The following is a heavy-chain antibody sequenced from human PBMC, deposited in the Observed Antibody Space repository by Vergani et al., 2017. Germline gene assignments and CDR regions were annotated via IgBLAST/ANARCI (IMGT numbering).Heavy chain of an antibody. CDR2: IQYDGSDI. V-gene: IGHV3-30*02. D-gene: IGHD6-13*01. Sequence: QVQLVESGGGVVQPGGSLRLSCVASGFSVSNSGMHWVRQTPGKGLEWVAFIQYDGSDIFYADFVEGRFTISRDNSKNTLYLQMNSLRAEDTAVYYCARGGSSWPYCYYYRDVWRKGTPVSVS. CDR3: ARGGSSWPYCYYYRDV. CDR1: GFSVSNSG. J-gene: IGHJ6*03.